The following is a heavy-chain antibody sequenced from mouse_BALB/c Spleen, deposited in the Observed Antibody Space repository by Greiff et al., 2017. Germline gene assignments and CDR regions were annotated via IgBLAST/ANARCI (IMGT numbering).Heavy chain of an antibody. Sequence: EVHLVESGGGLVQPGGSLKLSCAASGFTFSSYGMSWVRQTPDKRLELVATINSNGGSTYYPDSVKGRFTISRDNAKNTLYLQMSSLKSEDTAMYYCAKFITTSYFDYWGQGTTLTVSS. V-gene: IGHV5-6-3*01. CDR1: GFTFSSYG. CDR3: AKFITTSYFDY. J-gene: IGHJ2*01. CDR2: INSNGGST. D-gene: IGHD1-2*01.